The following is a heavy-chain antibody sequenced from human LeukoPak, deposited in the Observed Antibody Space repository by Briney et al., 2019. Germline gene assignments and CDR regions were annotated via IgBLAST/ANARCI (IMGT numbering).Heavy chain of an antibody. V-gene: IGHV1-2*02. J-gene: IGHJ4*02. Sequence: ASVKVSCKASGYTFTGYFIHWVRQAPGQGLEWMGWINPNNGGTKYAQKFQDRVTMTRDTSISTAYMELSRLRSDDTAVYYCARDERYDSSGYPFDYWGQGTLVTVSS. D-gene: IGHD3-22*01. CDR2: INPNNGGT. CDR1: GYTFTGYF. CDR3: ARDERYDSSGYPFDY.